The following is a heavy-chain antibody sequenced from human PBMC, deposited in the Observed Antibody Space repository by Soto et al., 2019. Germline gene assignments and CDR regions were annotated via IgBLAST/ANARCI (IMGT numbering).Heavy chain of an antibody. CDR1: GFTFKYYA. CDR3: ARESKWYGVQYFQD. CDR2: ISGSGDKT. J-gene: IGHJ1*01. Sequence: EVQLLQSGGGLAQPGTSLRLSCAASGFTFKYYAMTWVRQAPGKGLEWVSTISGSGDKTDYADSVKGRFRVSSDNSKDTLYLQMDSLRADDTALYYCARESKWYGVQYFQDWGQGTLVTVSS. D-gene: IGHD2-8*01. V-gene: IGHV3-23*01.